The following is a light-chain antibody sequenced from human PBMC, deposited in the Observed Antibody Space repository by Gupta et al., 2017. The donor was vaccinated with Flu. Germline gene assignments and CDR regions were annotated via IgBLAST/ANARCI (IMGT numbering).Light chain of an antibody. Sequence: DIQMTQSPSSLSASVGDRVAMTCRASQSIGVFLNWYQQRRGEPPKLLIYSASTVQSGVPSRFSSSGSGTXFTLTIXRLQPADFATYYCQHRDTVLSAFGXGTKLDIK. J-gene: IGKJ2*01. CDR1: QSIGVF. V-gene: IGKV1-39*01. CDR3: QHRDTVLSA. CDR2: SAS.